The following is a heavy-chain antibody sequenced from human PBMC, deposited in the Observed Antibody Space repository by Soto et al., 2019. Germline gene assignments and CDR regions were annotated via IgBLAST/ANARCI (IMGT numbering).Heavy chain of an antibody. V-gene: IGHV3-33*01. CDR1: GFTFSSYG. CDR3: ARGKRLRFLEWLFDY. CDR2: IWYDGSNK. J-gene: IGHJ4*02. Sequence: GGSLRLSCAASGFTFSSYGMHWVRQAPGKGLEWVAVIWYDGSNKYYADSVKGRFTISRDNSKNTLYLQMNSLRAEDTAVYYCARGKRLRFLEWLFDYWGQGTLVTVSS. D-gene: IGHD3-3*01.